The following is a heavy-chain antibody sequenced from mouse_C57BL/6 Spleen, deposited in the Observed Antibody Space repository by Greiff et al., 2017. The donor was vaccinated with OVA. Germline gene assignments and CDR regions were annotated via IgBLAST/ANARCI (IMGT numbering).Heavy chain of an antibody. CDR2: IYPGDGDT. J-gene: IGHJ2*01. V-gene: IGHV1-82*01. CDR1: GYAFSSSW. CDR3: ARSATVVATLDY. Sequence: QVQLQQSGPELVKPGASVKISCKASGYAFSSSWMNWVKQRPGKGLEWIGRIYPGDGDTNYNGKFKGKATLTADKSSSTAYMQLSSLTSEDSAVYFCARSATVVATLDYWGQGTTRTVSS. D-gene: IGHD1-1*01.